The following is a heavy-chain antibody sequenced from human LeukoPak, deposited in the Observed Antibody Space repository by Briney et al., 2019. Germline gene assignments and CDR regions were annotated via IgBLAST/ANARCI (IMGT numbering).Heavy chain of an antibody. CDR3: AKDQGRYCSGGSCYSGYFDY. J-gene: IGHJ4*02. CDR1: GFTFDDYA. D-gene: IGHD2-15*01. CDR2: ISWNSGSI. Sequence: GGSLRLSCAASGFTFDDYAMHWVRQAPGKGLEWVSGISWNSGSIGYADSVKGRFTISRDNAKNSLYLQMNSLRAEDTALYYCAKDQGRYCSGGSCYSGYFDYWGQGTLVTVSS. V-gene: IGHV3-9*01.